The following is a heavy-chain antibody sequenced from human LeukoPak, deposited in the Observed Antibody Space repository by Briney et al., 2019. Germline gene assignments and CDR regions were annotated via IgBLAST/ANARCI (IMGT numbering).Heavy chain of an antibody. CDR1: GFMFTGYY. V-gene: IGHV1-2*02. D-gene: IGHD1-26*01. CDR2: IHPNSGGT. Sequence: GASVKVSCKASGFMFTGYYMHWTRQAPGQGLEWMGYIHPNSGGTKYAQKFQGRVTLTRDTSISTAYMELSSLTSDDTAVYYCARGSGNSGNYLANDYWGQGTLVTVSS. CDR3: ARGSGNSGNYLANDY. J-gene: IGHJ4*02.